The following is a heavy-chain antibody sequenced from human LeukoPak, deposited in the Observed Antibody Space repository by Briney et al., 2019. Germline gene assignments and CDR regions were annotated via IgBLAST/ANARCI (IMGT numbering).Heavy chain of an antibody. CDR1: GYTFTGYY. Sequence: ASVKVSCKASGYTFTGYYIHWVRQAPGQGLEWMGWINPNSGGTNYAQKFQGRVTMTRDTSISTAYMELSRLRSDDTAVYYCATFGSGESESFDIWGQGTMVTVSS. V-gene: IGHV1-2*02. J-gene: IGHJ3*02. CDR3: ATFGSGESESFDI. CDR2: INPNSGGT. D-gene: IGHD3-10*01.